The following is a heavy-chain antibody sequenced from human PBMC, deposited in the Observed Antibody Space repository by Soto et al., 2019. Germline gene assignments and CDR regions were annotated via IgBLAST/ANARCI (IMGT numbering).Heavy chain of an antibody. CDR3: ARGRPYYYDSSGYYFWFDP. D-gene: IGHD3-22*01. Sequence: QVQLQQWGAGLLKPSETLSLTCAVYGGSFSGYYWSWIRQPPGKGLEWIGEINHSGSTNYNPSLRRRGTISVDTSKIQFSLKLSSVTAADTAVYYCARGRPYYYDSSGYYFWFDPWGQGTLVTVSS. CDR2: INHSGST. CDR1: GGSFSGYY. V-gene: IGHV4-34*01. J-gene: IGHJ5*02.